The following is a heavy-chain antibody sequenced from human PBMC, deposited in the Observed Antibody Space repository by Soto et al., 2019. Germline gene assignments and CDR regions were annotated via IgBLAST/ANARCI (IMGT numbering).Heavy chain of an antibody. V-gene: IGHV4-34*01. D-gene: IGHD3-22*01. CDR2: INHSGST. CDR3: ARGLPNYYDSSGYYPTLDY. Sequence: SETMSLTSAVYGGSFSGYYWSWIRQPPGKGLEWIGEINHSGSTNYNPSLKSRVTISVDTSKNQFSLKLSSVTAADTAVYYCARGLPNYYDSSGYYPTLDYWGQGTLVTVSS. J-gene: IGHJ4*02. CDR1: GGSFSGYY.